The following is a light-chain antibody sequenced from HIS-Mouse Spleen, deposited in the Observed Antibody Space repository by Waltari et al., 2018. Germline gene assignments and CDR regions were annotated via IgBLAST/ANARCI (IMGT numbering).Light chain of an antibody. CDR3: QQYDNLPLT. CDR1: QDISNY. V-gene: IGKV1-33*01. J-gene: IGKJ4*01. Sequence: DIQMTKPPSSLFASVGDRVTFPCQASQDISNYLNWNQQKPGKAPKLLIYDASNLETGVPSRFSGSGSGTDFTFTISSLQPEDIATYYCQQYDNLPLTFGGGTKVEIK. CDR2: DAS.